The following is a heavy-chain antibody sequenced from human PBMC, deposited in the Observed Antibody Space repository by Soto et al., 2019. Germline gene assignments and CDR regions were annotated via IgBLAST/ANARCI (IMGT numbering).Heavy chain of an antibody. D-gene: IGHD4-17*01. CDR2: IYYSGST. V-gene: IGHV4-31*03. J-gene: IGHJ6*02. Sequence: QVQLQESGPGLVKPSQTLSLTCTVSGGSISSGGYYWSWIRQHPGKGLEWIGYIYYSGSTYYNPSLKSRVTISVDTSKNQFSLKLSSVTAADTAVYYCARDRTTVTNYQIDYYYYGMDVWGQGTTVTVSS. CDR1: GGSISSGGYY. CDR3: ARDRTTVTNYQIDYYYYGMDV.